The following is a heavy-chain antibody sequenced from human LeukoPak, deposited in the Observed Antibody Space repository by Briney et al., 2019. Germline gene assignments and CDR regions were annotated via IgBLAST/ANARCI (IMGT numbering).Heavy chain of an antibody. Sequence: ASVKVSCKASGYTFTGYYMHWVRQAPGQGLEWMGWINPNSGGTNYAQKFQGRVTMTRDTSISTAYMELSRLRSDDTAVYYCARVPPPGFVPYGMDVWGQGTTVTVSS. CDR3: ARVPPPGFVPYGMDV. CDR1: GYTFTGYY. D-gene: IGHD1-1*01. J-gene: IGHJ6*02. CDR2: INPNSGGT. V-gene: IGHV1-2*02.